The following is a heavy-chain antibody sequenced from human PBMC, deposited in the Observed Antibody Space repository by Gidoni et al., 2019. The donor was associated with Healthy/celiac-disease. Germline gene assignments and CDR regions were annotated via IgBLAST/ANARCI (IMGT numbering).Heavy chain of an antibody. V-gene: IGHV1-2*02. CDR3: ARVVGSDYYDSSGHLDY. CDR1: GYTFTGYY. CDR2: INPNSGGT. Sequence: QVQLVQSGAEVKKPGASVKVSCKASGYTFTGYYMHWVRQAPGQGLEWMGWINPNSGGTNYAQKFQGRVTMTRDTSISTAYMELSRLRSDDTAVYYCARVVGSDYYDSSGHLDYWGQGTLVTVSS. J-gene: IGHJ4*02. D-gene: IGHD3-22*01.